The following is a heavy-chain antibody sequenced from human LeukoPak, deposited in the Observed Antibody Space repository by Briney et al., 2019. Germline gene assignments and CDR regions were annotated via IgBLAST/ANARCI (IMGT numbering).Heavy chain of an antibody. CDR2: IYYSGST. V-gene: IGHV4-59*08. Sequence: SETLSLTCTVSGGSFSSYYWSWIRQPPGKGLEWIGYIYYSGSTNYNPSLKSRVTISVDTSKNQFSLKLSSVTAADTAVYYCARGYCSSTSCYFKSTHPFDYWGQGTLVTVSS. D-gene: IGHD2-2*01. CDR1: GGSFSSYY. CDR3: ARGYCSSTSCYFKSTHPFDY. J-gene: IGHJ4*02.